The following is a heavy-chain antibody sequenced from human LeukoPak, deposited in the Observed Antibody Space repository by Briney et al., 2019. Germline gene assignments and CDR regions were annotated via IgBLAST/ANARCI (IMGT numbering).Heavy chain of an antibody. CDR1: GFIFSTYW. D-gene: IGHD6-19*01. CDR2: ISGSDYIT. J-gene: IGHJ4*02. V-gene: IGHV3-23*01. Sequence: GGSLRLSCAASGFIFSTYWMSWVRQAPGKGLEWVSGISGSDYITYYADSMAGRFTISRDNSKNTLYLQMNSLRADDTAIYYCAKEMTGGWPLDYWGQGTLVTVSS. CDR3: AKEMTGGWPLDY.